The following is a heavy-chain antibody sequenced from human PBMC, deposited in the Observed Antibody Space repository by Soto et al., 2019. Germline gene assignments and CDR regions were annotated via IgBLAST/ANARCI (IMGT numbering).Heavy chain of an antibody. CDR1: GGSLGSSSYY. V-gene: IGHV4-39*01. D-gene: IGHD6-13*01. CDR3: ASIAAPGTTHFDF. J-gene: IGHJ4*02. Sequence: SETLSLTGTVSGGSLGSSSYYWGWIRQSPGKGLEWIGNIYYSGNTFYNPSLKSRVTISVDTSKNQFYLHLSSVTAADTAIFYCASIAAPGTTHFDFWGQGTLVTVSS. CDR2: IYYSGNT.